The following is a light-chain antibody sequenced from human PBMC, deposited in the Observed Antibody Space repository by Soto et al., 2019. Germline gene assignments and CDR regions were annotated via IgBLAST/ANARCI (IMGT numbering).Light chain of an antibody. Sequence: EVVLAQAQATLSFSPAERATLSCWASQSISSSLAWYQHKPGQAPSRLIYDASDRITGIPARFSGSGAGTDFPLPISRREPDDFAVYECQQRRNWPPFVPGTKMELK. J-gene: IGKJ2*01. CDR3: QQRRNWPP. CDR1: QSISSS. V-gene: IGKV3-11*01. CDR2: DAS.